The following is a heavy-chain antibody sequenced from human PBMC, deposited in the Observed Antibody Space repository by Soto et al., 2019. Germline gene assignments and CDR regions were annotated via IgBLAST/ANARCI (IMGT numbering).Heavy chain of an antibody. CDR3: AREDDCSGGSCYFYP. J-gene: IGHJ5*02. CDR2: IYYSGST. Sequence: TLSLTCTVSGGSISSSSYYWGWIRQPPGKGLEWIGSIYYSGSTNYNPSLKSRATISVDTSKNQFSLKLSSVTAADTAVYYCAREDDCSGGSCYFYPWGQGTLVTVSS. V-gene: IGHV4-39*07. D-gene: IGHD2-15*01. CDR1: GGSISSSSYY.